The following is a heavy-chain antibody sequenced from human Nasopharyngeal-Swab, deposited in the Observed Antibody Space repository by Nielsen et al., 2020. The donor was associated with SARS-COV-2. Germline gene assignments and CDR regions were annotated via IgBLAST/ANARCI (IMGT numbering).Heavy chain of an antibody. V-gene: IGHV4-38-2*02. J-gene: IGHJ4*02. CDR3: ARLGYGDYEADY. D-gene: IGHD2-21*02. CDR1: GFSITSGYY. Sequence: GSLRLSCTVSGFSITSGYYWGCIRQPPGKGPEYMGSTFRSGDVRYSPSLSSRVTMSVDTSKNQMSLRLRSATAADTAMYYCARLGYGDYEADYWGQGILVTVFS. CDR2: TFRSGDV.